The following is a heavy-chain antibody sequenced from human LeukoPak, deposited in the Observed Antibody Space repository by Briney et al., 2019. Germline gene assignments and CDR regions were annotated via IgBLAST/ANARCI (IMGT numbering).Heavy chain of an antibody. D-gene: IGHD3-16*02. CDR2: IRNDGSDA. CDR3: TSEGYDYVWEIYRGV. J-gene: IGHJ2*01. Sequence: PGGSLRLSCAASGFTFSETWMHWVRQVPGKGLVWVSRIRNDGSDARYAESVKGRFTISRDNAKNSLYLQMNSLRAEDTAVYYCTSEGYDYVWEIYRGVWGRGTLVTVSS. CDR1: GFTFSETW. V-gene: IGHV3-74*01.